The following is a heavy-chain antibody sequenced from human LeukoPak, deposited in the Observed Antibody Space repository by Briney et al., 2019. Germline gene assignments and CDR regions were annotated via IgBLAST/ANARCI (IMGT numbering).Heavy chain of an antibody. CDR1: NGFISTYY. V-gene: IGHV4-59*12. D-gene: IGHD1-7*01. J-gene: IGHJ6*03. Sequence: SETLPLTCTVSNGFISTYYWSWIRQPPGKGLEWIGYIYYSGSTNYNPSLKSRVTMSVDTSRNQFSLKVNSVTAADTAVYYCARTRLELRHPSYFYMDVCGQGTTVTVSS. CDR3: ARTRLELRHPSYFYMDV. CDR2: IYYSGST.